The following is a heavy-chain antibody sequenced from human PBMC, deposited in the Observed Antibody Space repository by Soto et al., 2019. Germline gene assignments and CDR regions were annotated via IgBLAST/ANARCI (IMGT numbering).Heavy chain of an antibody. V-gene: IGHV1-69*04. CDR3: AREGPVGYGDYDY. D-gene: IGHD4-17*01. J-gene: IGHJ4*02. CDR2: IIPILGIA. Sequence: GASVKVSCKASGGTFSSYTISWVRQAPGQGLEWMGRIIPILGIANYAQKFQGRVTITADKSTSTAYMELRSLRSDDTAVYYCAREGPVGYGDYDYWGQGTLVTVSS. CDR1: GGTFSSYT.